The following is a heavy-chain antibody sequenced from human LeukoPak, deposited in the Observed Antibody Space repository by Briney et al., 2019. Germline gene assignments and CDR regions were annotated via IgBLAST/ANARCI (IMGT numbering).Heavy chain of an antibody. CDR2: IYSGGNT. V-gene: IGHV3-53*01. Sequence: PGGSLRLSCAASGFTVRSNYMSWVRQAPGEGLEWVSVIYSGGNTYYADSVKGRFTISRDNSKNTLHLQMNSLRAEDTAVYYCARDLEPGYSSVQGYYYYGMDVWGQGTTVTVSS. CDR1: GFTVRSNY. CDR3: ARDLEPGYSSVQGYYYYGMDV. D-gene: IGHD5-18*01. J-gene: IGHJ6*02.